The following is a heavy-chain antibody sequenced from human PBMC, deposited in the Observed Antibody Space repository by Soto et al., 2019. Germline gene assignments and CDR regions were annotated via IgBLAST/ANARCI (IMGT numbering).Heavy chain of an antibody. Sequence: ASVKVSCKASGYTFTGYYMHWVRQAPGQGLEWMGWINPNSGGTNYAQKFQGRVTMTRDTSISTAYMELSRLRSDDTAVYYCARGHFYSFSSGYYYSNWFDPWGQGTLVTVSS. CDR2: INPNSGGT. D-gene: IGHD3-22*01. V-gene: IGHV1-2*02. CDR3: ARGHFYSFSSGYYYSNWFDP. CDR1: GYTFTGYY. J-gene: IGHJ5*02.